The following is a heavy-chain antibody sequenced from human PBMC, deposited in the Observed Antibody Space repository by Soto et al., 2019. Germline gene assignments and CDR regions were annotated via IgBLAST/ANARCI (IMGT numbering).Heavy chain of an antibody. CDR1: GFIFRTYG. D-gene: IGHD2-15*01. CDR3: ANGRYSSPPGMDV. V-gene: IGHV3-30*18. Sequence: GGSLRLSCAASGFIFRTYGMHWVRQAPGKGLEWVALILNDGSSEYYADSVKGRFTIPRDNSKNMLYLQMNSLRVEDTAMYYCANGRYSSPPGMDVWGQGTTVTVSS. J-gene: IGHJ6*02. CDR2: ILNDGSSE.